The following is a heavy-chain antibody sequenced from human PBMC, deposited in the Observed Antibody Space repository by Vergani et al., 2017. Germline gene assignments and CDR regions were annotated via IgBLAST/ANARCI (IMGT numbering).Heavy chain of an antibody. CDR3: ARRGGGDYSCGKVNPLRTAFDV. V-gene: IGHV4-61*02. Sequence: QVQLQASGPGRVKPSQTLSLTCTMSGGSISAGYYFWSWIRPPAGQGLEWLGHISASGNASHSPSLRTRVSMSVDTSKNQFSLTVTSVTAADTAIYFCARRGGGDYSCGKVNPLRTAFDVWGHGTVVTVSS. D-gene: IGHD6-19*01. CDR2: ISASGNA. CDR1: GGSISAGYYF. J-gene: IGHJ3*01.